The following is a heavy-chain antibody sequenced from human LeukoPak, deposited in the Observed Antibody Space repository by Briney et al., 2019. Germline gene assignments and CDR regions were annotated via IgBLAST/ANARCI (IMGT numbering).Heavy chain of an antibody. V-gene: IGHV4-59*01. CDR3: ARALDTWSALDY. CDR1: GDSITGYY. Sequence: PSEPLSLTCTVSGDSITGYYWTWLPQPPGKGLEWIGYVYHTVTSNYNPSVRSRITMSEDTAKNQYSMKLTSVTAADTAVYFCARALDTWSALDYWGLGTLVSVSS. D-gene: IGHD5-18*01. CDR2: VYHTVTS. J-gene: IGHJ4*02.